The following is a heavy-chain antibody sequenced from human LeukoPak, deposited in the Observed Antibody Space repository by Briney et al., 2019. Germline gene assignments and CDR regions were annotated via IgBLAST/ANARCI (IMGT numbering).Heavy chain of an antibody. J-gene: IGHJ2*01. CDR2: ISAYNGNT. V-gene: IGHV1-18*01. CDR1: GYTFTSYG. CDR3: ARGTDGYNSPFDL. D-gene: IGHD5-24*01. Sequence: GASVKVSCKASGYTFTSYGISWVRQAPGQGREWRGWISAYNGNTNYAQKLQGRVTMTRDTPTSTAYMELRSLRSDDTAVYYCARGTDGYNSPFDLWGRGTLATVSS.